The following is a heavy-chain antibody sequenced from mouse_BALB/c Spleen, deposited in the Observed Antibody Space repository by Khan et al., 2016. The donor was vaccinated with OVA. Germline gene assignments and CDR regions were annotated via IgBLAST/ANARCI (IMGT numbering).Heavy chain of an antibody. CDR1: GYTFRTYY. V-gene: IGHV1S56*01. CDR3: ARDDYVVGEAMDY. CDR2: IYPGNVIS. D-gene: IGHD2-4*01. Sequence: QVQLQQSGPELVKPGASVRISCKASGYTFRTYYIHWVKQRPGQGLVWIGWIYPGNVISKHIERFKGKATLTADKFSSTAYMHLSSLTSEDSAVYFCARDDYVVGEAMDYWGQGSSVTVSS. J-gene: IGHJ4*01.